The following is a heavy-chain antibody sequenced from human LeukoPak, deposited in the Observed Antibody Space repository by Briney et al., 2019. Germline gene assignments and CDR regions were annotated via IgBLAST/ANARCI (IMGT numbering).Heavy chain of an antibody. CDR2: IYYSGST. D-gene: IGHD1-26*01. CDR3: ARRARGNIYVDY. Sequence: SETLSLTCTVSGGSISSSSYYWGWIRQPPGKGLEWIRSIYYSGSTFYNPSLKSRVTISVDTSKNQFSLKLSSVTAADTAVYYCARRARGNIYVDYWGQGTLVTVSS. V-gene: IGHV4-39*01. CDR1: GGSISSSSYY. J-gene: IGHJ4*02.